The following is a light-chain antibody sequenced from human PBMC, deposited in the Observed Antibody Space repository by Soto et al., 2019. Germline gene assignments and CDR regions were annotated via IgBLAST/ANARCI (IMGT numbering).Light chain of an antibody. J-gene: IGKJ5*01. CDR1: QSVGSSY. CDR2: GAS. Sequence: EIVLTQSPGTLSLSPGERATLSCRASQSVGSSYLAWYQQKPGQAPRLLIYGASSRATGIPDRFSGSGSGKDFTLKITRLAPEDFALSYCQHYARGSRITFGNVTRLEIK. V-gene: IGKV3-20*01. CDR3: QHYARGSRIT.